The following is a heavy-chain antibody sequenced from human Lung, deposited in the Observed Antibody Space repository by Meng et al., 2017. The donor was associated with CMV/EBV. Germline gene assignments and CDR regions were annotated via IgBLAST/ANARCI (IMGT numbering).Heavy chain of an antibody. CDR1: GFTISTHW. Sequence: VPLWGSGGALVQPGWFLRLSPEGSGFTISTHWRQWARQVPGKGLEWVSRMKSDENRINYADSVKGRFTISRDNDKNTVYLQMNSLRAEDTAVYYCARGVAEFLGWEMGHWGQGTLVTVSS. V-gene: IGHV3-74*01. CDR2: MKSDENRI. CDR3: ARGVAEFLGWEMGH. J-gene: IGHJ4*02. D-gene: IGHD1-26*01.